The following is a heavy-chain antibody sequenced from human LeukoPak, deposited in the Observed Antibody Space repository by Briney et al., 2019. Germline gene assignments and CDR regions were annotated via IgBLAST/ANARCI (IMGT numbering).Heavy chain of an antibody. Sequence: GASVKVSCKASGYTFTSYGISWVRQAPGQGLEWMGWISAYSGNANYVQRLQGRVTLTTDTSTSTAHMELRSLGSDDTAVYYCAREAYTTGADYWGQGTLVTVSS. J-gene: IGHJ4*02. CDR2: ISAYSGNA. CDR1: GYTFTSYG. D-gene: IGHD3-16*01. CDR3: AREAYTTGADY. V-gene: IGHV1-18*01.